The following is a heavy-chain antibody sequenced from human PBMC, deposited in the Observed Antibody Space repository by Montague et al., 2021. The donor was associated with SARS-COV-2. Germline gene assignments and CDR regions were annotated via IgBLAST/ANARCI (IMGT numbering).Heavy chain of an antibody. CDR1: GYSFTDEY. Sequence: SVKVSCKASGYSFTDEYIHWVRQAPGQGLQWMGWNNPKNGDTYYXXRFQGRVAMTRDTSVSTAYMELKRLRSDDTAVYFCARRVGSGTYDYWGQGTLVTVSS. CDR3: ARRVGSGTYDY. J-gene: IGHJ4*02. D-gene: IGHD3-10*01. CDR2: NNPKNGDT. V-gene: IGHV1-2*02.